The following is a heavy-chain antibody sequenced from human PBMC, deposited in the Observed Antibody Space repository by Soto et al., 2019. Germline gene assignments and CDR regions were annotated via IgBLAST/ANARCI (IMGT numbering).Heavy chain of an antibody. V-gene: IGHV3-21*06. CDR1: GFTFSSYN. CDR2: ITTGGEYR. Sequence: GGSLRLSCAASGFTFSSYNINWVRQSPGKGLEWVAAITTGGEYRFYADSVKGRFTISSDNAKNSVYLETSSLRVEDTAVYYCARERQLVQDWFDPWGQGTQVTVSS. J-gene: IGHJ5*02. CDR3: ARERQLVQDWFDP. D-gene: IGHD6-13*01.